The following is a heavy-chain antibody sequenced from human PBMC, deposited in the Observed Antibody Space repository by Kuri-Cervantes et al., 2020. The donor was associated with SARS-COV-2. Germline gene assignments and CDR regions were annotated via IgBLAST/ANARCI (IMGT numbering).Heavy chain of an antibody. CDR1: GFTFSSYW. D-gene: IGHD4-11*01. V-gene: IGHV3-30*02. CDR2: IRYDGSNK. J-gene: IGHJ4*02. Sequence: GGSLRLSCAASGFTFSSYWMSWVRQAPGKGLEWVAFIRYDGSNKYYADSVKGRFTISRDNSKNTLYLQMNSLRAEDTAVYYCAKDLLGGLHPFDYWGQGTLVTVSS. CDR3: AKDLLGGLHPFDY.